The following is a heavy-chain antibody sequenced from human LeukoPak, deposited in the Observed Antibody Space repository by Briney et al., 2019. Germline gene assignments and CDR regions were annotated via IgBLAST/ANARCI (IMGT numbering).Heavy chain of an antibody. CDR3: ARDGDTAMVKPDY. CDR2: ISYDGSDK. D-gene: IGHD5-18*01. V-gene: IGHV3-30-3*01. Sequence: GGSLRLSCAASGFTFSNYAMHWVRQAPGKELEWVAVISYDGSDKYYADSVKGRFTISRDNSKNTLYLQMNSLRAEDTAVYYCARDGDTAMVKPDYWGQGTLVTVSS. J-gene: IGHJ4*02. CDR1: GFTFSNYA.